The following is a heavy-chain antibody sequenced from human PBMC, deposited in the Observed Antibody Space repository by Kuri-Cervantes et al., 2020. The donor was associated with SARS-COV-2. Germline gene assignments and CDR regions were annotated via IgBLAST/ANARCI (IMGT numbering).Heavy chain of an antibody. Sequence: GGSLRLSCAASGFTFSSYGMHWVRQAPGKGLEWVAVISYDGSNKYYADSVKGRFTISRDNSKNTLYLQMNSLRAEDTAVYYCAKSLTWHYFDYWGQGTLVTVSS. CDR2: ISYDGSNK. CDR1: GFTFSSYG. CDR3: AKSLTWHYFDY. V-gene: IGHV3-30*18. D-gene: IGHD5-24*01. J-gene: IGHJ4*02.